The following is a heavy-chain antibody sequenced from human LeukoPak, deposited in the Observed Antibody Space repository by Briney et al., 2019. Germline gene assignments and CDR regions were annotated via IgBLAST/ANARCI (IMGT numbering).Heavy chain of an antibody. Sequence: KPSETLSLTCTVSGGSISNNNYYWGWIRQPPGKGLEWIGSIYYSGSTYYNPSLKSRVTISVDTSKNQFSLKLSSVTAADTAVYYCARAEVFRHIVVVTATHDAFDIWGQGTMVTVSS. V-gene: IGHV4-39*07. J-gene: IGHJ3*02. CDR3: ARAEVFRHIVVVTATHDAFDI. CDR2: IYYSGST. D-gene: IGHD2-21*02. CDR1: GGSISNNNYY.